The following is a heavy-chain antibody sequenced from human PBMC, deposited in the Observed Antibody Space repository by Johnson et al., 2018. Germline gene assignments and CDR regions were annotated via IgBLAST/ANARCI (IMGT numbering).Heavy chain of an antibody. J-gene: IGHJ4*02. D-gene: IGHD3-22*01. CDR2: IKTKVDGGTT. CDR3: TTNAVRGYYDSSGYYSNY. CDR1: GFTFSNAW. Sequence: EVQLLESGGGLVKXGGSLRLSCAASGFTFSNAWMTWVRQVPGKGLEWVGRIKTKVDGGTTDYAAPVKGRFTISRDDSKNTLYLQMNSLKTEDTAVYYCTTNAVRGYYDSSGYYSNYWGQGTLVTVSS. V-gene: IGHV3-15*01.